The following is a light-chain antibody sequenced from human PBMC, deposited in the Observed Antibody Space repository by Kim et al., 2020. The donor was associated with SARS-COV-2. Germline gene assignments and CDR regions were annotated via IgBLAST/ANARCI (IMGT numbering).Light chain of an antibody. V-gene: IGKV1-5*03. Sequence: DIQMTQSPSTLSASVGDRVTITCRASQSISSWLAWYQQKPGKAPKLLIYKASSLESGVPSRFSGSGSGTEFTLTIRSLQPDDFATYYCQEYKSYPWTFGQETNVEIK. CDR1: QSISSW. CDR3: QEYKSYPWT. J-gene: IGKJ1*01. CDR2: KAS.